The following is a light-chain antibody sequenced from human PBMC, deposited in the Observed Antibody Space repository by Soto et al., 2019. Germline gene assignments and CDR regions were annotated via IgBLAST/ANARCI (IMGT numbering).Light chain of an antibody. CDR1: SSNIGAGYD. V-gene: IGLV1-40*01. CDR3: QSYDSSLSGGV. J-gene: IGLJ3*02. CDR2: GNS. Sequence: QPVLTQPPSVSGAPGQRVTISCTGSSSNIGAGYDVHWYQQLPGTAPKLLIYGNSNRPSGVPDRFSGSKSGTSASLAITGLQAEDEAGYYCQSYDSSLSGGVFGGGTKLTVL.